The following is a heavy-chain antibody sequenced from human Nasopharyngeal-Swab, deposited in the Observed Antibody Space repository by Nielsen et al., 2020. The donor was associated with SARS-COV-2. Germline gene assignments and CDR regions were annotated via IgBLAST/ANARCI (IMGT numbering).Heavy chain of an antibody. V-gene: IGHV3-21*01. CDR1: GFTFSTYT. D-gene: IGHD2/OR15-2a*01. CDR3: ARALTLRNYYYGMDV. J-gene: IGHJ6*02. CDR2: ITSTSSNM. Sequence: LSLTCAASGFTFSTYTMHWVRQAPGKGLEWVSSITSTSSNMYYADSLKGRFTISRDNAKNSLYLQMNSLRAEDTAVYYCARALTLRNYYYGMDVWGQGTTVTVSS.